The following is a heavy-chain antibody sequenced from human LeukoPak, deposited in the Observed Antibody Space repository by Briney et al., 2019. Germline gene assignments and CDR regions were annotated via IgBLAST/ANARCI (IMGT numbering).Heavy chain of an antibody. CDR3: AKDMAENYYGSGAIIDY. CDR1: GFTFDDYA. V-gene: IGHV3-9*01. Sequence: GGSLRLSCAAPGFTFDDYAMHWVRQAPGKGLEWVSGISWNSGSIGYADSVKGRFTISRDNAKNSLYLQMNSLRAEDTALYYCAKDMAENYYGSGAIIDYWGQGTLVTVSS. D-gene: IGHD3-10*01. CDR2: ISWNSGSI. J-gene: IGHJ4*02.